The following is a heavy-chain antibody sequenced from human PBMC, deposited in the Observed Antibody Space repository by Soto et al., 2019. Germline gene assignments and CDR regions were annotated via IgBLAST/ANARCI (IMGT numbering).Heavy chain of an antibody. V-gene: IGHV4-59*01. CDR1: GGSISSYY. J-gene: IGHJ5*02. D-gene: IGHD6-13*01. CDR2: IYYSGST. Sequence: QVQLQESGPGLVKPSETLSLTCTVSGGSISSYYWSWIRQPPGKGLEWIGYIYYSGSTNYNPSLKSRVTISVDTSKNQFSLKLSSVTAADTAVYYCARVIAAAGTWFDPWGQGTLVTVSS. CDR3: ARVIAAAGTWFDP.